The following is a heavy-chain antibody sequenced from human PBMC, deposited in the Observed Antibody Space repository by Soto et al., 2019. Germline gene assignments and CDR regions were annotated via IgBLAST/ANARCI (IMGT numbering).Heavy chain of an antibody. CDR2: IIPTFGTA. J-gene: IGHJ3*02. CDR1: GGTFSSYA. Sequence: QVQLVQSGAEVKKPGSSVKVSCKASGGTFSSYAISWVRQAPGQGLEWMGGIIPTFGTANYAQKFQGRVTIPADESTSTAYMALSSLRSEDTAVYYCARGHVGYGDYVDLVYAFDIWGQGTMVTVSS. V-gene: IGHV1-69*01. CDR3: ARGHVGYGDYVDLVYAFDI. D-gene: IGHD4-17*01.